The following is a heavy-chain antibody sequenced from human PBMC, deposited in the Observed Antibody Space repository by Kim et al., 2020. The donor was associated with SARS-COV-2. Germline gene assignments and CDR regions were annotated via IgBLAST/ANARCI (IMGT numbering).Heavy chain of an antibody. CDR3: ARDFSTMIVVVMVPHYYYGMDV. Sequence: GGSLRLSCAASGFTFSSYSMNWVRQAPGKGLEWVSYISSSSSTIYYADSVKGRFTISRDNAKNSLYLQMNSLRDEDTAVYYCARDFSTMIVVVMVPHYYYGMDVWGQGPTVTVSS. CDR1: GFTFSSYS. D-gene: IGHD3-22*01. CDR2: ISSSSSTI. J-gene: IGHJ6*02. V-gene: IGHV3-48*02.